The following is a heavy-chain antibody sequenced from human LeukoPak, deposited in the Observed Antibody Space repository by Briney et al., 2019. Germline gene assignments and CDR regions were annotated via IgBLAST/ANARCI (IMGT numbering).Heavy chain of an antibody. V-gene: IGHV1-3*01. CDR3: ARVPLRYFDWLPFDY. D-gene: IGHD3-9*01. Sequence: ASGKVSCKASGYTFTSYAMHWVCQAPGQRHEWMGWINAGNGNTKYSQKFQGRVTITRDTSASTAYMELSSLRSEDTAVYYCARVPLRYFDWLPFDYWGQGTLVTVSS. CDR1: GYTFTSYA. J-gene: IGHJ4*02. CDR2: INAGNGNT.